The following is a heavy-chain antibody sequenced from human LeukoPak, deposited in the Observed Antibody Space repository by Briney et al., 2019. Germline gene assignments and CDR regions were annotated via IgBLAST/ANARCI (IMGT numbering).Heavy chain of an antibody. CDR1: GYTFTYYG. Sequence: ASVKVSCKASGYTFTYYGISWVRQAPGQGLEWMGWISVYNGNTNYAQKFQGRVTMTTDTSTNTAYMELRSLRSDDTAVYHCAREGVTLVRGVRASYYYSNYYMDVWGKGTTVTVSS. D-gene: IGHD3-10*01. CDR2: ISVYNGNT. J-gene: IGHJ6*03. CDR3: AREGVTLVRGVRASYYYSNYYMDV. V-gene: IGHV1-18*01.